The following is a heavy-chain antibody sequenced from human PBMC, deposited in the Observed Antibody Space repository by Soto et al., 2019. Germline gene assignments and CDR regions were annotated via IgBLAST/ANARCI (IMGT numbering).Heavy chain of an antibody. D-gene: IGHD1-7*01. CDR3: ARELELRLGENYYYGMDV. Sequence: EIKWPGASVKVSCKASGYTFTSYAMHWVRQAPGQRLEWMGWINAGNGNTKYSQKFQGRVTITRDTSASTAYMELSSLRSEDTAVYYCARELELRLGENYYYGMDVWGQGATVTVSS. CDR1: GYTFTSYA. V-gene: IGHV1-3*01. CDR2: INAGNGNT. J-gene: IGHJ6*02.